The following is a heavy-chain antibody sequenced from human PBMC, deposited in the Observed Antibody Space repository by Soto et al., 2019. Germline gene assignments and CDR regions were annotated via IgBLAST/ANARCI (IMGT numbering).Heavy chain of an antibody. CDR3: AIAQGYCISTSCYFDAFDI. V-gene: IGHV4-59*01. Sequence: PSETLSLTCTVSGGSISSDYWSWIRQPPGKGLEWIGYIYSSGDTNYHPSLKSRVTISVATSKNQFSLRLSSVTAADTAVYYCAIAQGYCISTSCYFDAFDIWGQGTMVTVSS. CDR1: GGSISSDY. D-gene: IGHD2-2*01. J-gene: IGHJ3*02. CDR2: IYSSGDT.